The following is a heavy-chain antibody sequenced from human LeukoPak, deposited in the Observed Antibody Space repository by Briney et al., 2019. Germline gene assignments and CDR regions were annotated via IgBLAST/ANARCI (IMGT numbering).Heavy chain of an antibody. Sequence: PSETLSLTCTVSGGSISSSSYYWGWIRQPPGKGLEWIGSIYYSGSTYYNPSLKSRVSISVDTSKNQFSLQLNSVTPEDTAVYYCARKAIAAPTDAFDIWGQGTMVTVSS. CDR1: GGSISSSSYY. CDR2: IYYSGST. D-gene: IGHD6-25*01. CDR3: ARKAIAAPTDAFDI. V-gene: IGHV4-39*07. J-gene: IGHJ3*02.